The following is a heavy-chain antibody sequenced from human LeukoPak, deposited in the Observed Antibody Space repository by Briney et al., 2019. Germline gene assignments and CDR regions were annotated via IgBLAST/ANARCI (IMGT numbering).Heavy chain of an antibody. D-gene: IGHD1-26*01. J-gene: IGHJ4*02. Sequence: GRSLRLSCAASGFTFSSYAMHWVRQAPGKGLEWVAVISYDGSNKYYADSVKGRFTISRDNSKNTLYLQMNSLRAEDTAVYYCASRVGLHYWGQGTLVIVSS. CDR3: ASRVGLHY. CDR2: ISYDGSNK. CDR1: GFTFSSYA. V-gene: IGHV3-30*04.